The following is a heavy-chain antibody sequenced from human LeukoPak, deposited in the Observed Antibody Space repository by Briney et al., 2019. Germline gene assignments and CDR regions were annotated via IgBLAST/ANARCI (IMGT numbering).Heavy chain of an antibody. CDR3: ARDRYRIYYDSSGYYPPDY. D-gene: IGHD3-22*01. CDR2: IISDGSSA. Sequence: PGGSLRLSCVASGFTFSSYWMHWVRQGPGKGLVWVSRIISDGSSATYADSVKGRFTVSRDNAKNTMYLQMNSLRAEDTAVYYCARDRYRIYYDSSGYYPPDYWGQGTLVTVSS. V-gene: IGHV3-74*01. CDR1: GFTFSSYW. J-gene: IGHJ4*02.